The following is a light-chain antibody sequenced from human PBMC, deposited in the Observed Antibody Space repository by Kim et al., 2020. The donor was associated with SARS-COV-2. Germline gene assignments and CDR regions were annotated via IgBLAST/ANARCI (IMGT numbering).Light chain of an antibody. Sequence: SSELTQDPAVSVALGQTVRITCQGDSLRSYYASWYQQKPGQAPLLVLYEKNNRPSGIPDRFSGSSSGNTASLTITGAQAGDEADYYCNSRESGVNHVVFG. CDR2: EKN. J-gene: IGLJ2*01. V-gene: IGLV3-19*01. CDR1: SLRSYY. CDR3: NSRESGVNHVV.